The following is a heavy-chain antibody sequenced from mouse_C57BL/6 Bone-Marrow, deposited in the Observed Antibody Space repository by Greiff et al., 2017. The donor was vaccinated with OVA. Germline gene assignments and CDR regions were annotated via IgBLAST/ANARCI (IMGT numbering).Heavy chain of an antibody. D-gene: IGHD1-1*01. CDR3: ARSYGSSQAWFAY. CDR1: GYSFTGYY. V-gene: IGHV1-42*01. Sequence: EVKLKQSGPELVKPGASVKISCKASGYSFTGYYMNWVKQSPEKSLEWIGEINPSTGGTTYNQKFKAKATLTVDKSSSTAYMQLKSLTSEDSAVYYCARSYGSSQAWFAYWGQGTLVTVSA. J-gene: IGHJ3*01. CDR2: INPSTGGT.